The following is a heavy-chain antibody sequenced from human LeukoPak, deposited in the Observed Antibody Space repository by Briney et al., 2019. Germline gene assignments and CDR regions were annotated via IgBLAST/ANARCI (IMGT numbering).Heavy chain of an antibody. CDR2: IYYSGST. CDR1: GGSISSGGYY. V-gene: IGHV4-31*03. CDR3: ARGGCSSTSCYWFDP. Sequence: PSQTLSLTCTVSGGSISSGGYYWSWIRQHPGKGLEWIGYIYYSGSTYYNPSLKSRVTISVDTSKNQFSLKLSSVTVADTAVYYCARGGCSSTSCYWFDPWGQGTLVTVSS. D-gene: IGHD2-2*01. J-gene: IGHJ5*02.